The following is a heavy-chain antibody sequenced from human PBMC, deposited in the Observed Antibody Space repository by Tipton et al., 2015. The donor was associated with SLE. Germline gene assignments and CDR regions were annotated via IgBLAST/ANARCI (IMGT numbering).Heavy chain of an antibody. CDR2: IYNSGNT. CDR1: GGSISSYY. D-gene: IGHD6-19*01. CDR3: ARAPYSSGWRGAFDI. J-gene: IGHJ3*02. Sequence: TLSLTCTVSGGSISSYYWSWIRQPPGKGLECIGYIYNSGNTNYNPSLKSRATISVDTSKNQFSLKLSSVTAADTAVYYCARAPYSSGWRGAFDIWGQGTMVTVSS. V-gene: IGHV4-59*12.